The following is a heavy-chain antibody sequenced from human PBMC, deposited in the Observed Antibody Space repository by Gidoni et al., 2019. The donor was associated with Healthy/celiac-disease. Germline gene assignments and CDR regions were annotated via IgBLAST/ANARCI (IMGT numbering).Heavy chain of an antibody. Sequence: QVQLVQSGAEVKKPGSSVKVSCKASGGTFSSYAISWVRQAPGQGLAWIGGIIPIFGTANYAQKFQGRVTITADESTSTAYMELSSLRSKDTAVYYCAREYCGGDCYSSYYYGMDVWGQGTTVTVSS. CDR1: GGTFSSYA. CDR3: AREYCGGDCYSSYYYGMDV. J-gene: IGHJ6*02. CDR2: IIPIFGTA. V-gene: IGHV1-69*01. D-gene: IGHD2-21*01.